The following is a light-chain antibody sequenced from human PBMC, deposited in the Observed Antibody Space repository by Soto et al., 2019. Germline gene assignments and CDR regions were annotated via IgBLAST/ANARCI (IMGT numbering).Light chain of an antibody. CDR3: QQYNNWPP. CDR1: QSVSSN. CDR2: GAS. Sequence: ERVMTQSPATLSVSPGERATLSCRASQSVSSNLAWYQQKRGQAPRLLLYGASTRATGIPARFSGSGSGTEFTLTISSLQSEDFAVYYCQQYNNWPPFGPGTKVEIK. J-gene: IGKJ1*01. V-gene: IGKV3-15*01.